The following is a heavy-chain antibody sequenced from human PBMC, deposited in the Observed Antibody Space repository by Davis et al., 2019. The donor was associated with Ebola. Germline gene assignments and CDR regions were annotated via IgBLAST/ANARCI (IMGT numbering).Heavy chain of an antibody. CDR1: GYTFTGYY. Sequence: SVKVSCKASGYTFTGYYMHWVRQAPGQGLEWMGRIIPFLDITNYAQKFQGRVTITADKSTSTAYMELSSLRSEDTAVYYCARDLVITPIDYWGQGTLVTVSS. V-gene: IGHV1-69*04. J-gene: IGHJ4*02. CDR2: IIPFLDIT. D-gene: IGHD4-23*01. CDR3: ARDLVITPIDY.